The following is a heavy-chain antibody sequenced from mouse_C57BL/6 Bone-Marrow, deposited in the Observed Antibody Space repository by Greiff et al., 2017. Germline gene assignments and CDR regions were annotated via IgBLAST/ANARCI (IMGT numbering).Heavy chain of an antibody. Sequence: EVKVVESGGGLVQPGGSLSLSCAASGFTFTDYYMSWVRQPPGKALEWLGFIRNKANGCTTEYSASVKGRFTISRDNSQSILYLQMNALRAEDSATYYCARYIYGGWYFDVWGTGTTVTVSS. D-gene: IGHD1-1*02. CDR1: GFTFTDYY. J-gene: IGHJ1*03. CDR3: ARYIYGGWYFDV. V-gene: IGHV7-3*01. CDR2: IRNKANGCTT.